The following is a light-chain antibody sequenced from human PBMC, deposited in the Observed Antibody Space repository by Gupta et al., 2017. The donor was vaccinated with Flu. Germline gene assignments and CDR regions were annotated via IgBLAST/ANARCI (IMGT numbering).Light chain of an antibody. Sequence: EIVLTQSPATLSLSPGERATLSCRASQSVGSYLAWYQQKPGQAPRLFFYDASNRATGIPARFSGSGSGTDFTLTISSLEPEDFAVYFCQQRSNWPLTFGGGTKVEIK. V-gene: IGKV3-11*01. J-gene: IGKJ4*01. CDR3: QQRSNWPLT. CDR1: QSVGSY. CDR2: DAS.